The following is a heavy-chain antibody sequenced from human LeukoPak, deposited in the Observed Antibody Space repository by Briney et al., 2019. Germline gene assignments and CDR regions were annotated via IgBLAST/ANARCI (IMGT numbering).Heavy chain of an antibody. D-gene: IGHD6-19*01. CDR2: IYYDGSNK. CDR3: AKIQVSGRTTPFVDY. CDR1: GFTFSSYG. J-gene: IGHJ4*02. Sequence: PGGSLRLSCAASGFTFSSYGMHWVRQAPGKGLEWVADIYYDGSNKYYVESVESRFTISRDNSKNTLYLQMNSLKAEETAVYYCAKIQVSGRTTPFVDYWGQGTLVTVST. V-gene: IGHV3-30*18.